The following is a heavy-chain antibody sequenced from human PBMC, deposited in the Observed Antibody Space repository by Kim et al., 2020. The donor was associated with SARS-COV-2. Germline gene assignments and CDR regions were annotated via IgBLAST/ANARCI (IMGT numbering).Heavy chain of an antibody. D-gene: IGHD6-19*01. V-gene: IGHV6-1*01. CDR3: AREDIAVAGLGGMDV. Sequence: VTVKRRITINPDTSKNQFSLQLNSVTPGDTAVYYCAREDIAVAGLGGMDVWGQGTTVTVSS. J-gene: IGHJ6*02.